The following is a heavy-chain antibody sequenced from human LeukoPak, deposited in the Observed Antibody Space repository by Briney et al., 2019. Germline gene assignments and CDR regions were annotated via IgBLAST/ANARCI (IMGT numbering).Heavy chain of an antibody. CDR3: ARDQTVNCSSTSCYLRGLFNYYYYYGMDV. V-gene: IGHV1-18*01. CDR1: GGTFSSYA. CDR2: ISAYNGNT. D-gene: IGHD2-2*01. J-gene: IGHJ6*02. Sequence: ASVKVSCKASGGTFSSYAISWVRQAPGQGLEWMGWISAYNGNTNYAQKLQGRVTMTTDTSTSTAYMELRSPRSDDTAVYYCARDQTVNCSSTSCYLRGLFNYYYYYGMDVWGQGTTVTVSS.